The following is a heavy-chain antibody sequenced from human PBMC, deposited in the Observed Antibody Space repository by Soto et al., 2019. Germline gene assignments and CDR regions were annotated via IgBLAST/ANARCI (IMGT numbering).Heavy chain of an antibody. Sequence: ASVKVSCKASGYTFTSYGIHWVRQAPGQRLEWMGWINAANGDTKYSPKFQGRVTITRDTSASTAYMELSSLSSEDTAVYYCVRRHVSATGIDWFDPWGQGTLVTVSS. V-gene: IGHV1-3*01. J-gene: IGHJ5*02. D-gene: IGHD6-13*01. CDR3: VRRHVSATGIDWFDP. CDR1: GYTFTSYG. CDR2: INAANGDT.